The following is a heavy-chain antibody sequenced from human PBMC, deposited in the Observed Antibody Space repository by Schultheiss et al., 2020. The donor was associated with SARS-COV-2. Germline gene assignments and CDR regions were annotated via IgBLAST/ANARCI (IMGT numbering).Heavy chain of an antibody. CDR3: ARVPNYYDSSGYFNWFDP. CDR2: IYTSGST. Sequence: SETLSLTCTVSGGSISSGSYYWSWIRQPAGKGLEWIGRIYTSGSTNYNPSLKSRVTISVDTSKNQFSLKLSSVTAADTAVYYCARVPNYYDSSGYFNWFDPWGQGTLVTVSS. CDR1: GGSISSGSYY. V-gene: IGHV4-61*02. J-gene: IGHJ5*02. D-gene: IGHD3-22*01.